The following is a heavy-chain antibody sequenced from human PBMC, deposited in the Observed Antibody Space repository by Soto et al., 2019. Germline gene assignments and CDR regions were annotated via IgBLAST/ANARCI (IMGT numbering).Heavy chain of an antibody. V-gene: IGHV2-26*01. Sequence: QVTLKESGPVLVKPTETLTLTCTVSGFSLSNARMGVSWIRQPPGKALEWLAHIFSNDEKSYSTSLKSRLTISKDTSKSQVVLTMTNMDAVDTATYYCARIRYYDSSGYYYYGMDVWGQGTTVTVSS. CDR3: ARIRYYDSSGYYYYGMDV. J-gene: IGHJ6*02. D-gene: IGHD3-22*01. CDR2: IFSNDEK. CDR1: GFSLSNARMG.